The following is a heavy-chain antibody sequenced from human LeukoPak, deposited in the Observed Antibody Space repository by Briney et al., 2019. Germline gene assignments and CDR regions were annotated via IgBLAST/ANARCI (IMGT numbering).Heavy chain of an antibody. Sequence: GGSLRLSCAASGFTFSGYAMSWVRQAPGKGLEWVSAISVSGGTTYYADSVKGRFTVSRDNSKKTLYLQMNSLRAEDTALYYCAQETGHWLAQYIQHWGQGTLVTVSS. V-gene: IGHV3-23*01. CDR1: GFTFSGYA. CDR3: AQETGHWLAQYIQH. J-gene: IGHJ1*01. D-gene: IGHD6-19*01. CDR2: ISVSGGTT.